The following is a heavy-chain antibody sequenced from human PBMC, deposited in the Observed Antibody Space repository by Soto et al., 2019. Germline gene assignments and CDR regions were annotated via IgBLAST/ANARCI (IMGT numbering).Heavy chain of an antibody. V-gene: IGHV4-39*01. J-gene: IGHJ5*02. CDR2: MDYSGGT. CDR3: ARRTPLYASESSRFDP. CDR1: GGSISNSGNY. D-gene: IGHD3-10*01. Sequence: LSLTCSVSGGSISNSGNYWGWIRRPPGKGLEWIGTMDYSGGTSYNPSLKSRVTISADTSNNQFSLRLSSVTAADTAVYYCARRTPLYASESSRFDPWGQGALVTVSS.